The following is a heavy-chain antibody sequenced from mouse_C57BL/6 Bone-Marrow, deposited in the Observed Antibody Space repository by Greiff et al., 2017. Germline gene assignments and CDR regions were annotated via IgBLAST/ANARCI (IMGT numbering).Heavy chain of an antibody. D-gene: IGHD1-1*02. Sequence: VQLQQPGAELVKPGASVKLSCKASGYTFTSYWMHWVKQRPGRGLEWIGRIAPNRGGTKYNEKFKSKATLTVDTPSNTAYMQHSSLTSEDSAVYDCSRWCMKGYFDVWGTGTTVTVSS. CDR2: IAPNRGGT. CDR3: SRWCMKGYFDV. J-gene: IGHJ1*03. CDR1: GYTFTSYW. V-gene: IGHV1-72*01.